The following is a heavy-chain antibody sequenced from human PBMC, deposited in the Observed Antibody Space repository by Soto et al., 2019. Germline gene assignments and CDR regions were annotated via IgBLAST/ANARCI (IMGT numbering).Heavy chain of an antibody. CDR2: ISYDGTIQ. Sequence: QVQLVESGGGVVQPGRSLRLSCAASGFIFINYGMHWVRQAPGKGLEWLAVISYDGTIQYYVDSVKGRFTISRDNSNNTLFLQMNSLRPEDTAVYFCAKSRPGSSWYEGDSLGQGTLVTVSS. CDR1: GFIFINYG. CDR3: AKSRPGSSWYEGDS. V-gene: IGHV3-30*18. J-gene: IGHJ4*02. D-gene: IGHD6-13*01.